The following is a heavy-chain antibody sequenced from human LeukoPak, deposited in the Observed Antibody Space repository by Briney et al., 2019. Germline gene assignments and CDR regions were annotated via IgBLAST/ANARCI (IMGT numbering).Heavy chain of an antibody. V-gene: IGHV3-30-3*01. J-gene: IGHJ4*02. CDR1: GFTFSSYA. CDR2: ISYDGSNK. CDR3: AKDVAYGGYRGGYFDY. D-gene: IGHD5-12*01. Sequence: PGGSLRLSCAASGFTFSSYAMHWVRQAPGKGLEWVAVISYDGSNKYYADSVKGRFTISRDNSKNTLYLQMNSLRAEDTAVYYCAKDVAYGGYRGGYFDYWGQGTLVTVSS.